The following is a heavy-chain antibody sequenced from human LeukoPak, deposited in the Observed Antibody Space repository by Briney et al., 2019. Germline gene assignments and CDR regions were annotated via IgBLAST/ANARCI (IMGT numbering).Heavy chain of an antibody. V-gene: IGHV3-53*01. CDR2: IYAGGNT. Sequence: PGGSLRLSCAASGFTVRSNYMSWVRQAPGKGLEWVSFIYAGGNTYYADSVKGRFTISRDNSKNTLYLQMNSLRAEDTAVYYCASARVVVTAITHAFDIWGQGTMVTVSS. J-gene: IGHJ3*02. CDR3: ASARVVVTAITHAFDI. D-gene: IGHD2-21*02. CDR1: GFTVRSNY.